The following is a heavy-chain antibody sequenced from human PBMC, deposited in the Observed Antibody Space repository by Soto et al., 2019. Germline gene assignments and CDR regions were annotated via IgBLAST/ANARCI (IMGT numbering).Heavy chain of an antibody. J-gene: IGHJ5*02. CDR3: ARDLVVPAPRIDP. CDR2: IYYSGST. V-gene: IGHV4-30-4*01. D-gene: IGHD2-2*01. CDR1: GGSISSGDYY. Sequence: SETLSLTCTVSGGSISSGDYYWSWIRQPPGKGLEWIGYIYYSGSTYYNPSLKSRVTISVDTSKNQFSLKLSSVTAADTAVYYCARDLVVPAPRIDPWGQGTLVTVSS.